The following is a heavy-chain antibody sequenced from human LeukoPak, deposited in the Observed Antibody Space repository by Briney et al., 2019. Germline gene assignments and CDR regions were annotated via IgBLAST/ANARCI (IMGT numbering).Heavy chain of an antibody. V-gene: IGHV3-11*01. J-gene: IGHJ5*02. CDR2: IYSSSDYI. CDR1: GFIFSDFY. CDR3: ARSQWNPGKTTQTT. D-gene: IGHD1-1*01. Sequence: GGSLRLSCAGSGFIFSDFYMSWIRQAPGKELEWVSLIYSSSDYIYYADSVKGRFTISRDNAKNSLYLQMNSLRAEDTAVYYCARSQWNPGKTTQTTWGQGTLVTVSS.